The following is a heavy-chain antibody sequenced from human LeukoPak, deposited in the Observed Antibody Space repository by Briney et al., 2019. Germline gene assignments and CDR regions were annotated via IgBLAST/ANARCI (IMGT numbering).Heavy chain of an antibody. Sequence: SETLSLTCTVSGGSISSSSYYWGWIRQPPGQGLEWIGSIYYSGSTYYNPSLKSRVTISVDTSKNQFSLKLSSVTAADTAVYYCARGGLYYYDSSGYYLGDPTYYFDYWGQGTLVTVSS. J-gene: IGHJ4*02. CDR1: GGSISSSSYY. CDR2: IYYSGST. V-gene: IGHV4-39*07. CDR3: ARGGLYYYDSSGYYLGDPTYYFDY. D-gene: IGHD3-22*01.